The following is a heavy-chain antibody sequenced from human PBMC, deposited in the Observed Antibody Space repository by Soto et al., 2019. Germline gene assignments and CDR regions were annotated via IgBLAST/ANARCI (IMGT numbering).Heavy chain of an antibody. CDR1: GYTFTSYD. D-gene: IGHD4-4*01. J-gene: IGHJ6*02. CDR3: ARGTLQYGMDV. CDR2: MNPNSGNA. Sequence: ASVKVSCKASGYTFTSYDINWVRQATGQGLEWMGWMNPNSGNAGLAQKFQGRVTMTRNTTISTAYMELSTLRSEDTAVYSCARGTLQYGMDVWGQGTTVTVSS. V-gene: IGHV1-8*01.